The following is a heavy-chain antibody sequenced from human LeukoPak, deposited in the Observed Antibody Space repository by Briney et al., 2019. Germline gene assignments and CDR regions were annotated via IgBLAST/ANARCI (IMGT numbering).Heavy chain of an antibody. J-gene: IGHJ6*02. CDR2: INPNSGGT. CDR3: TRASSWYSYGMDV. V-gene: IGHV1-2*02. D-gene: IGHD6-13*01. CDR1: GYTFTGYY. Sequence: ASVKVSCKASGYTFTGYYMHWVRQAPGQGLEWMGWINPNSGGTGYAQKFQGRVTMTGDTSTSTLYMDLSSLRSDDTAVYYCTRASSWYSYGMDVWGQGTTVSVSS.